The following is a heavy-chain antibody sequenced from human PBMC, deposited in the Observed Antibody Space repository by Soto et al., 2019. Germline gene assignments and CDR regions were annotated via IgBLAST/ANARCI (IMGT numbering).Heavy chain of an antibody. V-gene: IGHV1-18*01. CDR1: GYTFTSYG. CDR2: ISPYDDNT. D-gene: IGHD3-9*01. CDR3: ARRYGYYFDY. Sequence: ASVKVSCKDSGYTFTSYGISWVRQAPGQGLEWLGWISPYDDNTKYAQILQGRVSMTTDTSSNTAYMELRSLRSDDTAVYYCARRYGYYFDYWGQGTLVTVSS. J-gene: IGHJ4*02.